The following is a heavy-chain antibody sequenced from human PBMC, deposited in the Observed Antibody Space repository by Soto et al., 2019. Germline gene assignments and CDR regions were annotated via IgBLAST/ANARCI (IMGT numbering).Heavy chain of an antibody. CDR1: GYNFATDW. Sequence: GESLKISCKDSGYNFATDWIAWVRQMPGKGLEWMGVIYFGDSDTRYSPSFQDQVTISVDKSIRTAYLQWSSLKASDTAMYYCARHYHGFDSWGQGTPVTVSS. J-gene: IGHJ4*02. D-gene: IGHD3-16*02. CDR2: IYFGDSDT. V-gene: IGHV5-51*01. CDR3: ARHYHGFDS.